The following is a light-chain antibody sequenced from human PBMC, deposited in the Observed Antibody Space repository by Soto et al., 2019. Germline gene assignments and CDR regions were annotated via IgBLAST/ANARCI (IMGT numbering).Light chain of an antibody. Sequence: EIMLTQSPGTLSLSPGEKATLSCRASQSVGTNLAWYQQKPGQAPRLLISGASSRATGIPDRFSGSGSETDFTLTIGRLEPEDFALYFCQHYGDSPITFGQGTRLEIK. J-gene: IGKJ5*01. CDR1: QSVGTN. V-gene: IGKV3-20*01. CDR3: QHYGDSPIT. CDR2: GAS.